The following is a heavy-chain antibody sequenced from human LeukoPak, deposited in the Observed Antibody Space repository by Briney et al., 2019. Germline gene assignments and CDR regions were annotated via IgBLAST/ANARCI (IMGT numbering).Heavy chain of an antibody. V-gene: IGHV3-7*01. CDR3: ARVYYDSSGYYYVSYYYYYYYMDV. Sequence: GGSLRLSCAASGFTFSSYWMSWVRQAPGKGLEWVANIKQDGREKYYVDSVKGRFTISRDNAKNSLYLQMNSLRAEDTAVYYCARVYYDSSGYYYVSYYYYYYYMDVWGKGTTVTVSS. CDR1: GFTFSSYW. J-gene: IGHJ6*03. D-gene: IGHD3-22*01. CDR2: IKQDGREK.